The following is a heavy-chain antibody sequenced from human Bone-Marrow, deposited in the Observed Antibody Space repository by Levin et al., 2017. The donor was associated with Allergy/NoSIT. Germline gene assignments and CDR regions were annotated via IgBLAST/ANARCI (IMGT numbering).Heavy chain of an antibody. D-gene: IGHD3-10*01. V-gene: IGHV4-59*01. CDR2: VDYSGTT. Sequence: KPSETLSLTCSVSGGSISTYFWTWIRQAPGKGLEWIGYVDYSGTTNYNPSLENRATISVDTSKNQFSLEVAFVTPADTAVYYCARELAQSPLIIAFNLWGQGTMVTVSS. J-gene: IGHJ3*01. CDR1: GGSISTYF. CDR3: ARELAQSPLIIAFNL.